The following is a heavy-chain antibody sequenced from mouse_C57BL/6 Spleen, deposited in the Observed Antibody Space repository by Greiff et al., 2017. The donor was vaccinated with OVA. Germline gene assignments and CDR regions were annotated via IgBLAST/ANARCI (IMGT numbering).Heavy chain of an antibody. J-gene: IGHJ1*03. Sequence: QVQLQQSGAELVRPGASVKLSCKASGYTFTDYYINWVKQRPGQGLEWIARIYPGSGNTYYNEKFKGKATLTAEKSSSTAYMQLSSLTSEDSAVYFCARGELLPRYFDVWGTGTTVTVSS. CDR1: GYTFTDYY. CDR2: IYPGSGNT. D-gene: IGHD2-12*01. CDR3: ARGELLPRYFDV. V-gene: IGHV1-76*01.